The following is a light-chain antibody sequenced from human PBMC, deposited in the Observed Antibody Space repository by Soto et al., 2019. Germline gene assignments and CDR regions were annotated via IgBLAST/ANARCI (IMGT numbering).Light chain of an antibody. CDR2: DAS. J-gene: IGKJ4*01. V-gene: IGKV3-11*01. Sequence: EIVLTQSPDTLSSSPGERATLSCRASQSVSGYLGWYQQKPGQAPRLLIYDASSRAYGVPARFRGSGSGTNFTLTIASLEPDDFAVYYCQQRCNWPYLTFGRGTRV. CDR3: QQRCNWPYLT. CDR1: QSVSGY.